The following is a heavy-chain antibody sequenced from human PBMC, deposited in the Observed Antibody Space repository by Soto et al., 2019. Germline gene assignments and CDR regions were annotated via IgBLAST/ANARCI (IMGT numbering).Heavy chain of an antibody. CDR1: GFTFSDYY. V-gene: IGHV3-11*01. CDR3: AKATSGWYFDY. Sequence: PVGSLGLSCAASGFTFSDYYMSWIRQAPGKGLEWVSYISSSGSTIYYADSVKGRFTISRDNGKSSLYLQMNSLRAEDTAAYYCAKATSGWYFDYWGQGTLVTVSS. D-gene: IGHD6-19*01. CDR2: ISSSGSTI. J-gene: IGHJ4*02.